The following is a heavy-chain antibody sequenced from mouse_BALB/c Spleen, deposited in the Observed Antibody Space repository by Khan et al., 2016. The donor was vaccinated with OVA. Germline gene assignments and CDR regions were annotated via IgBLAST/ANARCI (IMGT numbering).Heavy chain of an antibody. CDR2: IFPGSVST. J-gene: IGHJ3*01. CDR1: GYTFSSYW. D-gene: IGHD2-2*01. CDR3: ARGGYGGFAY. Sequence: QVRLQQSGGDLMKPGASVKISCKATGYTFSSYWIEWVKQRPGHGLEWIGQIFPGSVSTTYNEKFKGKATFTADTSSNTAYMQLSSLTSGDSAVYYCARGGYGGFAYWGQGTLVTVSA. V-gene: IGHV1-9*01.